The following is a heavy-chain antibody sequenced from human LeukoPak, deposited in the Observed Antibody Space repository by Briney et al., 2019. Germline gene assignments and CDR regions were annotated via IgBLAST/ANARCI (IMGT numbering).Heavy chain of an antibody. CDR3: ARGPSGYHNT. CDR2: ITSSGTYI. D-gene: IGHD5-12*01. J-gene: IGHJ4*02. CDR1: GFTFNNYN. Sequence: GGSLRLSCAASGFTFNNYNMNWVRQAPGKALEWVSSITSSGTYIFYADSVKGRFTISRDNSKNTLYLQMNSLRAEDTAAYYCARGPSGYHNTGGQGTLVTVSS. V-gene: IGHV3-21*01.